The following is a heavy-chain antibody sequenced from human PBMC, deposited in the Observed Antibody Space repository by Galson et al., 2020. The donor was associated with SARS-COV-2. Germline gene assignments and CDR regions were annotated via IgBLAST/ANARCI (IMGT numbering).Heavy chain of an antibody. D-gene: IGHD1-1*01. Sequence: SETLSLTCSVSGGSMSKYYWSWIRQSPGKGLEWIGNIYYSGGTKYNPSLKSRVSMSVDTSENQFSLKLNSVTAADTAVYYCARVGGNDGXNXXXPWGQGTLVTVSS. CDR3: ARVGGNDGXNXXXP. CDR2: IYYSGGT. CDR1: GGSMSKYY. J-gene: IGHJ5*02. V-gene: IGHV4-59*01.